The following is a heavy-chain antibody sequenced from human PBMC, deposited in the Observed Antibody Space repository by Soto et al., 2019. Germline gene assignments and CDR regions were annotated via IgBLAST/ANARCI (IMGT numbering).Heavy chain of an antibody. D-gene: IGHD3-10*01. CDR1: GGSISSSY. Sequence: SETLSLTYTVPGGSISSSYWTWLRQPTGKGLDWIKYIYYRLSSCYIPSLVSRVTSSVDTSKSQFSLKLSSVTAADSDVNYCARDSLLWFGESNYFYYGMGVWGQGTTVTVSS. CDR2: IYYRLSS. V-gene: IGHV4-59*01. CDR3: ARDSLLWFGESNYFYYGMGV. J-gene: IGHJ6*02.